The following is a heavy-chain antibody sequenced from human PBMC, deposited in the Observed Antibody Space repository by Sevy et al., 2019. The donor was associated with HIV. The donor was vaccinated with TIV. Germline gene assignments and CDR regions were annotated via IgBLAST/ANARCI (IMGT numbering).Heavy chain of an antibody. V-gene: IGHV1-18*04. Sequence: ASVKVSCKASGYTFTTYRITWVRQAPGQGLEWMGWISPHNGDTNYAQKDRGRVTMTKDTSTCIAYMELRSLASDDTAEYYCAGAFCSGGSCYSLAYWGQGTLVTVSS. CDR2: ISPHNGDT. CDR3: AGAFCSGGSCYSLAY. D-gene: IGHD2-15*01. CDR1: GYTFTTYR. J-gene: IGHJ4*02.